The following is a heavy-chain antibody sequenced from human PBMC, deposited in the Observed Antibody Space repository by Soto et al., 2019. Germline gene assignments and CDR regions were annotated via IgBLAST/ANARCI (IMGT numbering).Heavy chain of an antibody. CDR1: GYSFTSYA. CDR2: INAGNGNT. CDR3: ARAVAVPASCDY. V-gene: IGHV1-3*05. Sequence: QVQRVQSGAEEKKPGASMKVSCKASGYSFTSYAMHWVRQAPGQRLEWMGWINAGNGNTKYSQKFQGRVTITRDTSASTAYMELSSLRSEDTAMYYCARAVAVPASCDYWGQGTLVTVSS. D-gene: IGHD6-19*01. J-gene: IGHJ4*02.